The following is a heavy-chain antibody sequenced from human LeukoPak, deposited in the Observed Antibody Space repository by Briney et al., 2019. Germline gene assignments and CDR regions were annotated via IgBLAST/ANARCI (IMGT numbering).Heavy chain of an antibody. CDR2: ISSSSSYI. CDR1: GFTFSSYS. V-gene: IGHV3-21*01. D-gene: IGHD1-1*01. Sequence: GGSLRLSCAASGFTFSSYSMNWVRQAPGKGLEWVSSISSSSSYIYYADSVKGRFTISRDNAKNSLFLQMNSLRAEDTAVYYCARVEEATTFNPWGQGTLVTVSS. CDR3: ARVEEATTFNP. J-gene: IGHJ5*02.